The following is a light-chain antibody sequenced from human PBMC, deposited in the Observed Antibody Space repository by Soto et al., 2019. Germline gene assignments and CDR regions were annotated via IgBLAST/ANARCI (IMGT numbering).Light chain of an antibody. CDR1: QDISTS. Sequence: DIQLTQSPSFLSASVGDRVTVSCRASQDISTSLAWFQQKAGKFPQLLVYPASTLQDGVPSRFSGSGSGTYFTLTINNLQAEDFATYYCQHLRTYPFSFGQGTKLDIK. CDR3: QHLRTYPFS. V-gene: IGKV1-9*01. J-gene: IGKJ2*03. CDR2: PAS.